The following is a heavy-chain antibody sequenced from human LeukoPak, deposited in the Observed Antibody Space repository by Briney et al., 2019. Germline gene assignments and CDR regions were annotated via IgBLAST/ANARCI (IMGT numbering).Heavy chain of an antibody. V-gene: IGHV3-23*01. J-gene: IGHJ6*02. CDR2: ISGSGGST. CDR3: AKEVSRSWYGHYYGMDV. D-gene: IGHD6-13*01. CDR1: GFTFSSYA. Sequence: GGSLRLSCAASGFTFSSYAMSWVRQAPGKGLEWVSAISGSGGSTYYADSVKGRFTISRDNSKNTLYLQMNSLRAEDTAVYYCAKEVSRSWYGHYYGMDVWGQGTTVTVSS.